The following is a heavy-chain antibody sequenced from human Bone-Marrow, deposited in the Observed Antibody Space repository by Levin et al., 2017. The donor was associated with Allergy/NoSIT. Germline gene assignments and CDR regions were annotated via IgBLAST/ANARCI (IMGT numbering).Heavy chain of an antibody. J-gene: IGHJ4*02. CDR1: GGSIGSFY. V-gene: IGHV4-59*01. CDR2: IFYVGGT. Sequence: PSQTLSLPCSVSGGSIGSFYWSWIRPSPGKGLEWIGYIFYVGGTGYNPSFQSRVTISIDKSKKQFSLKLSSVTAADTAMYYCALLRRDEAYWGQGSLVTVSS. CDR3: ALLRRDEAY. D-gene: IGHD5-24*01.